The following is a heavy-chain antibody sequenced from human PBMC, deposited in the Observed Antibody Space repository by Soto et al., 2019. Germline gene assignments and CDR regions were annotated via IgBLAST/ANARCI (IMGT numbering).Heavy chain of an antibody. D-gene: IGHD3-10*01. CDR2: INPNTGGT. J-gene: IGHJ4*02. Sequence: ASVKVSCKASGFSLTGYYFHWIRAAPGQGLEWLGWINPNTGGTTYAQKFQGRVTLTWDTSINTAYMELSSLRPDDTAMYYCARDLDGSGSYYTDYWGPGTLVTVS. V-gene: IGHV1-2*02. CDR3: ARDLDGSGSYYTDY. CDR1: GFSLTGYY.